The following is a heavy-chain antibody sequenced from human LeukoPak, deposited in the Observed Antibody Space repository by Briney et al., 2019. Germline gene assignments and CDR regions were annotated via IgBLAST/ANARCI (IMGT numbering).Heavy chain of an antibody. CDR3: AREGIHCSSTSCYRSWFDP. D-gene: IGHD2-2*01. CDR2: ISSSSSYI. V-gene: IGHV3-21*01. Sequence: PGGSLRLSCAASGFTFSSYSMNWVRQAPGKGLEWVPSISSSSSYIYYADSVKGRFTISRDNAKNSLYLQMNSLRAEDTAVYYCAREGIHCSSTSCYRSWFDPWGQGTLVTVSS. CDR1: GFTFSSYS. J-gene: IGHJ5*02.